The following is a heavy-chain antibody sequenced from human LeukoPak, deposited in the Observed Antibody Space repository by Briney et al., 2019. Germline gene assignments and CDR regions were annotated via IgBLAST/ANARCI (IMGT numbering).Heavy chain of an antibody. D-gene: IGHD5-12*01. CDR3: ARKYGGYADY. J-gene: IGHJ4*02. V-gene: IGHV3-48*02. Sequence: GGSLRLSCADSGFTFSSYSMTWVRQAPGKGLEWVSHISGGSSSVYYADSVKGRFTISRDNAKNSLYLQMNSLRDEDTAVYYCARKYGGYADYWGQGTLVTVSS. CDR1: GFTFSSYS. CDR2: ISGGSSSV.